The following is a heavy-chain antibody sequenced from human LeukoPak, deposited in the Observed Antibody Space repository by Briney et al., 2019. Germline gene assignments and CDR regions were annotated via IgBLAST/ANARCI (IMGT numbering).Heavy chain of an antibody. CDR1: GGSFSDYF. V-gene: IGHV4-34*01. Sequence: SETLSLTCAVYGGSFSDYFWSWIRQPPGKGLEWIGEINHSETTNYNPSLKSRVTVSVDTPKNQCSLRLRSVTAADTAVYYCARGGRHEGYRRVWYPLASYPRGPFDIWGQGTLVRVSS. D-gene: IGHD6-19*01. CDR2: INHSETT. CDR3: ARGGRHEGYRRVWYPLASYPRGPFDI. J-gene: IGHJ3*02.